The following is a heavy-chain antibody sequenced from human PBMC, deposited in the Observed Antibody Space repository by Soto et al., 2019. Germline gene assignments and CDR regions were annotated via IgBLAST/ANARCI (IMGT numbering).Heavy chain of an antibody. CDR3: SRRAPEGFDP. CDR1: GXSFGSSAYY. Sequence: LSLTFGVSGXSFGSSAYYWGWIRQAPGKGLEWIGSINYSGSTYYNPSLKSRVTIAVDTSRNQFSLKLSSVTAADTALYYCSRRAPEGFDPWGQGTLVTVSS. J-gene: IGHJ5*02. CDR2: INYSGST. V-gene: IGHV4-39*01.